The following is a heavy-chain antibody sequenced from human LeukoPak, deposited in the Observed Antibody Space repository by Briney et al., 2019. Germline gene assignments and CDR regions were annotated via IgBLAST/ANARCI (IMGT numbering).Heavy chain of an antibody. CDR2: LSFDGINE. Sequence: GGSLRLSCAASGFTFSIYNILWVRQAPGKGLEWVAVLSFDGINEYYTDSVKGRFTISRDSSKSTTHLQMNSLRVEDTAVYYCAREHSSGWYDYWGQGTLVSVSS. CDR3: AREHSSGWYDY. V-gene: IGHV3-30-3*01. CDR1: GFTFSIYN. D-gene: IGHD6-19*01. J-gene: IGHJ4*02.